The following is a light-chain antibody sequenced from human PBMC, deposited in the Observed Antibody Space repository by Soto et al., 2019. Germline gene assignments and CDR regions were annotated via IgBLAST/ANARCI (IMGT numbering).Light chain of an antibody. J-gene: IGKJ4*01. CDR1: KTVNNN. Sequence: IVMTQSPATLSVSPGERATLSCRASKTVNNNLGWYQQKPGQAPRLLIYCAITRATGIPARFSVSGSGTEFTLTISSLQSEDCAVYYCQQYNNLPLTFGVGTKVEIK. V-gene: IGKV3D-15*01. CDR3: QQYNNLPLT. CDR2: CAI.